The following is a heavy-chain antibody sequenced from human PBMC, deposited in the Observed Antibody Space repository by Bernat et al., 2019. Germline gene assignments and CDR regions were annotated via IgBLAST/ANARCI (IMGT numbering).Heavy chain of an antibody. D-gene: IGHD3-3*01. CDR2: ISSSGSTI. CDR1: GFTFSSYE. Sequence: EVQLVESGGGLVQPGGSLRLSCAASGFTFSSYEMNWVRQAPGKALAWVSYISSSGSTIYYADSVKGRFTISRDNGKSSLCLQMNSLGAEDTAVYYCARDWGYYDFWGGYPRYYFDYWGQGTLVTVSS. J-gene: IGHJ4*02. CDR3: ARDWGYYDFWGGYPRYYFDY. V-gene: IGHV3-48*03.